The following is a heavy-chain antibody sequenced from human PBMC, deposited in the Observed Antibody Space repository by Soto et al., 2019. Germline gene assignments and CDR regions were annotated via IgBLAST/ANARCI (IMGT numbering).Heavy chain of an antibody. D-gene: IGHD3-22*01. CDR3: ARGGGGYYYDSSGYIDYDY. Sequence: QVQLVQSGAEVKKPGSSVKVSCKASGGTFSSYAISWVRQAPGQGLEWMGGIIPIFGTANYAQKFQGRVTITADKSTSTAYMERSRLRSEDTGVYFWARGGGGYYYDSSGYIDYDYWGQGTLVTVSS. V-gene: IGHV1-69*06. CDR1: GGTFSSYA. CDR2: IIPIFGTA. J-gene: IGHJ4*02.